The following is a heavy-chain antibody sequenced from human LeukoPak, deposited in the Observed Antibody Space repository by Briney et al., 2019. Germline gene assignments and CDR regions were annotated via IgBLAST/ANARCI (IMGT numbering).Heavy chain of an antibody. J-gene: IGHJ4*02. Sequence: SETLSLTCTVSCGSISSDYWSWIRQPPGKGLEWIGYIYYSGSTNYNPSLKSRVTISVDTSKNQFSLKLSSVTVADTAVYYCARAEAGIAVAGTDYWGQGTLATVSS. CDR1: CGSISSDY. V-gene: IGHV4-59*01. CDR2: IYYSGST. D-gene: IGHD6-19*01. CDR3: ARAEAGIAVAGTDY.